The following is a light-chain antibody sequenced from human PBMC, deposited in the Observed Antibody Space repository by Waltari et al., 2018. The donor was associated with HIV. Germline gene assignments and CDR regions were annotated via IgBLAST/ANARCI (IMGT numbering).Light chain of an antibody. CDR3: QQYYSTPRT. Sequence: IVMTQSQDSLAVSLGERATINCKSSQSVLYSSNNKNYLAWYQQKPGQPPKLLIYWASTRQSGVPARFSGSGSGTDFTLTISSLQAEDVALYYCQQYYSTPRTFGQGTKVEVK. CDR1: QSVLYSSNNKNY. V-gene: IGKV4-1*01. CDR2: WAS. J-gene: IGKJ1*01.